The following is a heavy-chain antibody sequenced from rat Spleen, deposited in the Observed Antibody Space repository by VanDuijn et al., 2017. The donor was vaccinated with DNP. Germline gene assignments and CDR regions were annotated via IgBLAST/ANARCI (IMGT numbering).Heavy chain of an antibody. CDR1: GCTFNNYW. Sequence: EVQLVESGGDLVQPGRSLKLSCVAPGCTFNNYWMTWIRQVPGKGLEWVASITSSGGRTYYPYSVKGRFTISRDNAKNTLYLQMNSLRSEDTATYYCAREYRYTPMDAWGQGTSVTVSS. V-gene: IGHV5-31*01. D-gene: IGHD1-5*01. CDR3: AREYRYTPMDA. J-gene: IGHJ4*01. CDR2: ITSSGGRT.